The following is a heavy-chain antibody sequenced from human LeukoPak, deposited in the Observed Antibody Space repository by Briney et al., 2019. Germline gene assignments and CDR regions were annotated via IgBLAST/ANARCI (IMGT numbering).Heavy chain of an antibody. Sequence: GGSLRLSCAASGFPFSYYGMHWVRQAPGKGLEWVANIKQDGSEKYYVDSVKGRFTISRDNAKNSLYLQMNSLRAEDTAVYYCAREYSSGWYLAFDIWGQGTMVTVSS. CDR2: IKQDGSEK. CDR1: GFPFSYYG. J-gene: IGHJ3*02. D-gene: IGHD6-19*01. V-gene: IGHV3-7*01. CDR3: AREYSSGWYLAFDI.